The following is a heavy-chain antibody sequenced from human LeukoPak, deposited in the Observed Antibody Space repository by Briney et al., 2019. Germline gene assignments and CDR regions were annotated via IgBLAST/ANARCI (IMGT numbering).Heavy chain of an antibody. CDR3: ARDGDYGDLHY. Sequence: PSETLSLTCTVSGGSISSYYWSWIRQPPGKGLEWIGYIYYSGSTNYNPSLKSRVTISVDTSKNQFSLKLSSVTAADTAVYYCARDGDYGDLHYWGQGTLVTVSS. D-gene: IGHD4-17*01. CDR1: GGSISSYY. J-gene: IGHJ4*02. V-gene: IGHV4-59*12. CDR2: IYYSGST.